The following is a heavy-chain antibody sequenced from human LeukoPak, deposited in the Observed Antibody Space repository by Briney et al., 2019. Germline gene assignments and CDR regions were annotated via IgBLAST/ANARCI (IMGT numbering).Heavy chain of an antibody. Sequence: PAETLSLTCTVSGDSIRRDNCYWGWIRQPPGKGLEWIGSIYYSGSTYYNPSLKSRVSISVDPSKSQFSLKLTSVTAADTAVYYCATHPLLDYWGQGSLVTVSS. V-gene: IGHV4-39*01. CDR3: ATHPLLDY. CDR2: IYYSGST. D-gene: IGHD3-16*02. CDR1: GDSIRRDNCY. J-gene: IGHJ4*02.